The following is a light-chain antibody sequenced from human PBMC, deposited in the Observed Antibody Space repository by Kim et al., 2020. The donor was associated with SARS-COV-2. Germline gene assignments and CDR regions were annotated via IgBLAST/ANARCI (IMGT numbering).Light chain of an antibody. Sequence: GQSVTISVRGTSSDVGGYNYVSWYQQSPGKAPNLMIYDVTERPSGVSDRFSGSQSGNTASLTISVLQAEDEADYYCCSYAGSYTFVFGGGTQLTVL. CDR1: SSDVGGYNY. V-gene: IGLV2-11*03. CDR2: DVT. CDR3: CSYAGSYTFV. J-gene: IGLJ2*01.